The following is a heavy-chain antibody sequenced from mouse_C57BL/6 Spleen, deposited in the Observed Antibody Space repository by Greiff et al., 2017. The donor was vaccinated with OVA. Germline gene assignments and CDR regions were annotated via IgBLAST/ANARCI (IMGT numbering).Heavy chain of an antibody. CDR1: GYTFTSYW. V-gene: IGHV1-53*01. D-gene: IGHD3-2*02. CDR3: ARATAQARYAMDY. CDR2: INPSNGGT. J-gene: IGHJ4*01. Sequence: QVQLQQPGTELVKPGASVKLSCKASGYTFTSYWMHWVKQRPGQSLEWIGNINPSNGGTNYNEKFKSKATLTVDKSSSTAYMQLSSLTSEDSAVYYCARATAQARYAMDYWGQGTSVTVSS.